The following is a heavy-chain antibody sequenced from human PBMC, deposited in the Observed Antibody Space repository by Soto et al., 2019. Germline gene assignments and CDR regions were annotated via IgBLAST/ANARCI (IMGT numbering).Heavy chain of an antibody. CDR3: ARDGGYCTNGVCSVDYYYGMDV. D-gene: IGHD2-8*01. Sequence: GGSLRLSCAASGFTFSSYAMHWVRQAPGKGLEYVSAISSNGGSTYYANSVKGRFTISRDNSKNTLYLQMGSLRAEDMAVYYCARDGGYCTNGVCSVDYYYGMDVWCQGTTVTVSS. CDR1: GFTFSSYA. V-gene: IGHV3-64*01. J-gene: IGHJ6*02. CDR2: ISSNGGST.